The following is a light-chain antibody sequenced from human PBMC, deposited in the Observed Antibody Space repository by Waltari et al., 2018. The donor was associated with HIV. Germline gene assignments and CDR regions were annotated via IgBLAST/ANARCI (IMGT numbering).Light chain of an antibody. CDR2: IVS. CDR3: QQYEKWPPLT. J-gene: IGKJ4*01. Sequence: EIVMTQSPVTLSASLGERVTLSCRASQRVGNNLAWYQQRPGQAPGVLIYIVSTRAAGVPARFSGSGSGTDFTLTISSLQSEDYAVYFCQQYEKWPPLTFGGGTKV. V-gene: IGKV3-15*01. CDR1: QRVGNN.